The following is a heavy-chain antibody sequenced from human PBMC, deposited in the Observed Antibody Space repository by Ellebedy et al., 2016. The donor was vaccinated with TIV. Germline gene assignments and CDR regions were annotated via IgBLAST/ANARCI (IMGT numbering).Heavy chain of an antibody. J-gene: IGHJ5*02. CDR2: ISESGVST. CDR3: AKEQRLQYNWFDP. D-gene: IGHD6-25*01. V-gene: IGHV3-23*01. Sequence: GESLKISXAASGITFSSYVMSWVRQAPGKGLEWVSAISESGVSTYYADSVKDRFTISRDNSKNTLHLQMNSLRAEDTAVYYCAKEQRLQYNWFDPWGQGTLVTVSS. CDR1: GITFSSYV.